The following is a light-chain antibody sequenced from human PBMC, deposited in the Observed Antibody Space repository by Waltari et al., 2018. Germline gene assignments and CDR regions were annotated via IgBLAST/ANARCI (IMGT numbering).Light chain of an antibody. Sequence: EIVMTQSPATLSVSPGERATLSCRSSQSVRSNLAWYQQKPGQAPRLIIYGASTRATGIPARLRGSGSGTEFTLTISSLQSEDFAVYYCQQYNNWPPLTFGGGTKVEIK. CDR1: QSVRSN. CDR2: GAS. CDR3: QQYNNWPPLT. J-gene: IGKJ4*01. V-gene: IGKV3-15*01.